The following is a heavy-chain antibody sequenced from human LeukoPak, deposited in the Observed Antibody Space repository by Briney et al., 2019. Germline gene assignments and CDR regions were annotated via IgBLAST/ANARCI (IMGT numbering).Heavy chain of an antibody. V-gene: IGHV3-53*01. Sequence: GGSLRLSCAASGFTVSSNSMSWVRQAPGKGLEWVSVIYSGGSTYYADSVKGRFTVSRDNAKNSMYLQMNSLRDEDTAVYHCARSRLDVWGQGTTVTVSS. J-gene: IGHJ6*02. CDR1: GFTVSSNS. CDR3: ARSRLDV. CDR2: IYSGGST.